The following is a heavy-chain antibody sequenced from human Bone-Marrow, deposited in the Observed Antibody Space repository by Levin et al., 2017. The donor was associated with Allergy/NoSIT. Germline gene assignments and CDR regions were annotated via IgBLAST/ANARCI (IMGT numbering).Heavy chain of an antibody. D-gene: IGHD4-17*01. J-gene: IGHJ6*02. CDR1: GYTLTELS. CDR2: FDPEDGDT. Sequence: ASVKVSCKVSGYTLTELSLHWVRQAPGEGLEWMGGFDPEDGDTIYAQRFQGRVTMTEDTSTDTAYMELSSLRSDDTAVYYCASASGDYYGMDVWGQGTTVLVSS. V-gene: IGHV1-24*01. CDR3: ASASGDYYGMDV.